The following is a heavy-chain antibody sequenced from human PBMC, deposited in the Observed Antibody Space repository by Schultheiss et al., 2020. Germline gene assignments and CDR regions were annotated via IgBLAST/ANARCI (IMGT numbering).Heavy chain of an antibody. CDR3: ARGWADAFDI. CDR2: IYYSGST. CDR1: GGSVSSGSYY. V-gene: IGHV4-61*01. J-gene: IGHJ3*02. Sequence: SETLSLTCTVSGGSVSSGSYYWSWIRQPPGKGLEWIGYIYYSGSTYYNPSLKSRVTISVDTSKNQFSLKLSSVTAADTAVYYCARGWADAFDIWGQGTMVTVSS. D-gene: IGHD6-13*01.